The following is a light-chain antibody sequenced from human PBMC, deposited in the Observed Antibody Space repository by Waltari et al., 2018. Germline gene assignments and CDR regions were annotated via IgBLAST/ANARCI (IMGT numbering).Light chain of an antibody. CDR3: QTGGHGTWL. Sequence: QLVVTQSHSASAPLGASVKLTCTLSSGHSSNIVAWLQQRPEKGPRYLMKVNSDGSHIKGDDVPGRVSGSSAGAERYLTISSLQPDDEADYYCQTGGHGTWLFGGGTTLTVL. J-gene: IGLJ3*02. V-gene: IGLV4-69*01. CDR2: VNSDGSH. CDR1: SGHSSNI.